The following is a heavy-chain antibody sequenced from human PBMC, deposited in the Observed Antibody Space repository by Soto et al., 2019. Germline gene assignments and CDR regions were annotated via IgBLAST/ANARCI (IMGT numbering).Heavy chain of an antibody. CDR3: ALQGNCSSTSCYIGYYYYMDV. V-gene: IGHV1-69*02. D-gene: IGHD2-2*02. CDR2: IIPILGIA. CDR1: GGTFSSYT. J-gene: IGHJ6*03. Sequence: QVQLVQSGAEVKKPGSSVKVSCKASGGTFSSYTISWVRQAPGQGLEWMGRIIPILGIANYAQKLQGRVTITADKSTSTAYMELSSLRSEDTAVYYCALQGNCSSTSCYIGYYYYMDVWGKGTTVTVSS.